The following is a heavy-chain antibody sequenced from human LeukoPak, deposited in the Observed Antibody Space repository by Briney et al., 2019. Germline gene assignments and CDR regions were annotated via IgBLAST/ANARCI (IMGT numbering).Heavy chain of an antibody. J-gene: IGHJ4*02. Sequence: ASVKVSCKVSGYTLTELSMHWVRQAPGKGLEWMGGFDPEDGETIYAQKFQGRDTMTEDTSTDTAYMELSSLRSEDTAVYYCATYKQVAIFGVVTRTFDYWGQGTLVTVSS. CDR2: FDPEDGET. CDR1: GYTLTELS. CDR3: ATYKQVAIFGVVTRTFDY. V-gene: IGHV1-24*01. D-gene: IGHD3-3*01.